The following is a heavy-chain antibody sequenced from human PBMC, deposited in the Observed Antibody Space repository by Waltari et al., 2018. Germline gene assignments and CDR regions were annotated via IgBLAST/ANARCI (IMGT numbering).Heavy chain of an antibody. CDR2: IDSDGSST. D-gene: IGHD5-12*01. Sequence: EVQLMESGGGLVQPGGSLRLSCAASGFSFSNYWMHWVCQGPGKGLVWVSRIDSDGSSTSYADSVKGRFTISRDNAKNTLYLQMNSLRAEDTAVYYCARGGYSGYDWRAGGDYWGQGTLVTVSS. V-gene: IGHV3-74*01. CDR1: GFSFSNYW. CDR3: ARGGYSGYDWRAGGDY. J-gene: IGHJ4*02.